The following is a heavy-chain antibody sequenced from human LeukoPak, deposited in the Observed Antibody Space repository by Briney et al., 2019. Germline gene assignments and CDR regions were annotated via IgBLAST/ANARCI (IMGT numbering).Heavy chain of an antibody. D-gene: IGHD3-10*01. CDR1: GFTFSSYS. J-gene: IGHJ4*02. Sequence: PGGSLRLSCAASGFTFSSYSMNWVRQAPGKGLEWVSSISSSSSYIYYADSVKGRFTISRGNAKNSLYLQMNSLRAEDTAVYYCARDPTSHGSGTSYWGQGTLVTVSS. CDR3: ARDPTSHGSGTSY. V-gene: IGHV3-21*01. CDR2: ISSSSSYI.